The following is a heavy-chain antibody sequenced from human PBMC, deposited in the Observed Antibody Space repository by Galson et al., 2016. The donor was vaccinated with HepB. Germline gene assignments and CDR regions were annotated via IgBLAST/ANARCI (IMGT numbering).Heavy chain of an antibody. CDR3: ARGEPTAIAH. CDR1: GGSFSGYY. Sequence: ETLSLTCVVYGGSFSGYYWSWIRQPPGKGLEWIGEINHSGSTNYNPSLKSRVTISVDTSKNHFSLKLSSVTAADTAVYYCARGEPTAIAHWGQGTLVTVSS. CDR2: INHSGST. V-gene: IGHV4-34*01. D-gene: IGHD2-2*01. J-gene: IGHJ4*02.